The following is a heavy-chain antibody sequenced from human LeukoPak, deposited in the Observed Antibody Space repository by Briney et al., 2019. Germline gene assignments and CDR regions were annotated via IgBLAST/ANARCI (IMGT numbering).Heavy chain of an antibody. D-gene: IGHD6-6*01. Sequence: PSETLSLTCTVSGGSIRSYYSSWIRQPPGKGLEWIGYIYYSGSTNYNPYLKSRVTISVDTSKNQFSLKLSSVTAADTAVYYCARGLYGYSSLSGALDYWGQGTLVTVSS. J-gene: IGHJ4*02. V-gene: IGHV4-59*01. CDR2: IYYSGST. CDR1: GGSIRSYY. CDR3: ARGLYGYSSLSGALDY.